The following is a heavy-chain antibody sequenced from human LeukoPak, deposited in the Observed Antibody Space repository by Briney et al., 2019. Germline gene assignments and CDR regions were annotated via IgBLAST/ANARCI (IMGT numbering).Heavy chain of an antibody. J-gene: IGHJ6*02. Sequence: GGSLRLSCAASGFTFSTCGMHWVRQAPGKGLEWVAVIWYDGSIKYYADSVKGRFTFSRDNSKSTMYLQMNSLRAEDTAVYYCARIACTGGNCKPYYYYGLDVWGQGTTVTVSS. D-gene: IGHD2-8*02. CDR1: GFTFSTCG. V-gene: IGHV3-33*01. CDR3: ARIACTGGNCKPYYYYGLDV. CDR2: IWYDGSIK.